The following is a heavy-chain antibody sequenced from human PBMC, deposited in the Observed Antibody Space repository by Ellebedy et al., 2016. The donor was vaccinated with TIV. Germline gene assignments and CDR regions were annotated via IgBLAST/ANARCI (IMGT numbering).Heavy chain of an antibody. CDR3: ARYLRDGPRSLWLKEYNWFDP. D-gene: IGHD3-10*01. CDR1: GYTFTSYD. J-gene: IGHJ5*02. V-gene: IGHV1-8*01. CDR2: MNPNSGNT. Sequence: ASVKVSXXASGYTFTSYDINWVRQATGQGLEWMGWMNPNSGNTGYAQKFQGRVTMTRNTSISTAYMELSSLRSEDTAVYYCARYLRDGPRSLWLKEYNWFDPWGQGTLVTVSS.